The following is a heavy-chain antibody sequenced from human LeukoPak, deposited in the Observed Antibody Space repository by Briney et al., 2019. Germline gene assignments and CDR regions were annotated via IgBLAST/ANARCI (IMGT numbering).Heavy chain of an antibody. CDR1: GGSISDSSYL. J-gene: IGHJ5*02. D-gene: IGHD2-15*01. V-gene: IGHV4-39*01. CDR3: ARQGIYCSGSTCYSGVANWFDP. CDR2: IYYSGNT. Sequence: SETLSLTCTVSGGSISDSSYLWGWIRQPPGKGLEWIGNIYYSGNTYYNPSLKSPVIISVDTSKNQFSLKLSSVTAADTAVYYCARQGIYCSGSTCYSGVANWFDPWGQGTLVTVSS.